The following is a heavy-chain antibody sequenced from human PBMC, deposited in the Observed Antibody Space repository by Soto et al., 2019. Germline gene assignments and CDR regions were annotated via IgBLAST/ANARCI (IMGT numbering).Heavy chain of an antibody. CDR1: RGSISSGGSS. CDR3: ARAKASMIVVVIHVVAFDI. D-gene: IGHD3-22*01. V-gene: IGHV4-31*03. CDR2: IYYSGST. Sequence: SETLSLTCTVARGSISSGGSSWSWIRQPTGKGMEWIGYIYYSGSTYYNPSLKSRVTISVDTSKNQFSLKLSSVTAADTAVYYCARAKASMIVVVIHVVAFDIWGQGTMVT. J-gene: IGHJ3*02.